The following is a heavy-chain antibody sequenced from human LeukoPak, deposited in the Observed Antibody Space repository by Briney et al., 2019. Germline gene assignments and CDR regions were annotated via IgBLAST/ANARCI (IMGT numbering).Heavy chain of an antibody. J-gene: IGHJ4*02. CDR3: ARGLAVAGTTEDFPP. D-gene: IGHD6-19*01. V-gene: IGHV4-34*01. Sequence: SETLSLTCAVYGVSFSGYYWSWIRQPPGKGLEWIGEINHSGSTNYNPSLKSRVTISVDTPMNQFSLKLSSVTAADTAVYYCARGLAVAGTTEDFPPRGQGTLVTVSS. CDR2: INHSGST. CDR1: GVSFSGYY.